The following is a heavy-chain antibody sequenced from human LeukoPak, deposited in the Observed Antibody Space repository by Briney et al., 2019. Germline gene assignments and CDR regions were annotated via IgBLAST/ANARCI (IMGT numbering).Heavy chain of an antibody. D-gene: IGHD2-21*02. CDR1: GFTSDDCA. Sequence: GGSLRLSCTASGFTSDDCAMHWVRQAPGKGLEWVSGISWSGSSIGYADSVKGRFTISRDNAKNSLYLQMNSLRTEDTAFYYCAKDPSAYCGGDCFRADYWGQGTLVTVSS. CDR2: ISWSGSSI. CDR3: AKDPSAYCGGDCFRADY. V-gene: IGHV3-9*02. J-gene: IGHJ4*02.